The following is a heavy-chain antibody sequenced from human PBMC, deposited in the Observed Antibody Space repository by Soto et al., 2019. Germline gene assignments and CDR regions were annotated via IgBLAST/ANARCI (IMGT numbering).Heavy chain of an antibody. Sequence: TLSLTCTVSGGSISYEYYHWTWIRQSPGKGLEWIGYINYSGSIIYNPSFKRRFTISVDTSKNQFSLQLSSVTAADTAVYFCAREDDGGDRDYYGLDVWGQGTTVTVSS. D-gene: IGHD2-21*02. J-gene: IGHJ6*02. CDR1: GGSISYEYYH. CDR3: AREDDGGDRDYYGLDV. CDR2: INYSGSI. V-gene: IGHV4-30-4*08.